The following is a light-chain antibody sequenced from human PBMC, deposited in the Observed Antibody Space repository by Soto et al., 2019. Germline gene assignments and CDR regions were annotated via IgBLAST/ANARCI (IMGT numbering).Light chain of an antibody. CDR3: QQYSNWPTWT. CDR1: QSIRSN. Sequence: EIVMTQSPATLSVSPGERATLSCRASQSIRSNLAWYQQKPGQAPRLLIYGASTRATGIPARFSGSGSGTEFTLTITSLQSEDFAVYHCQQYSNWPTWTFGQGTKVEIK. CDR2: GAS. J-gene: IGKJ1*01. V-gene: IGKV3-15*01.